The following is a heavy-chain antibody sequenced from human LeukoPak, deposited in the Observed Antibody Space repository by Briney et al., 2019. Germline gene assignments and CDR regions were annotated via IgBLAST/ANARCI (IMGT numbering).Heavy chain of an antibody. CDR3: AKRSGVSYGYFDY. Sequence: GGPLRLSCAASGFTFSSYAMSWVRQAPGKGLEWVSAIPGSGDSTNYADSVKGRFTISRDNSKNTLYLQMNSLRAEDTAVYYCAKRSGVSYGYFDYWGQGTLVTVSS. D-gene: IGHD1-26*01. CDR1: GFTFSSYA. J-gene: IGHJ4*02. CDR2: IPGSGDST. V-gene: IGHV3-23*01.